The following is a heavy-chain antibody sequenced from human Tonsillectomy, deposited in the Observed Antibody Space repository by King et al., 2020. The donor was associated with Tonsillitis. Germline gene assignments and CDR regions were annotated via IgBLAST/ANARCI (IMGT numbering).Heavy chain of an antibody. CDR3: AKEKMDFWSGYYYYSGMDV. V-gene: IGHV3-30*18. J-gene: IGHJ6*02. Sequence: VQLVESGGGVVQPGRSLRLSCAASGFTFSSYGMHWVRQAPGKGLEWVAVISYDGSNKYYADSVKGRFTISRDNSKNTLYLQMNSLRAEDTAVYYCAKEKMDFWSGYYYYSGMDVWGQGTTVTVSS. CDR2: ISYDGSNK. CDR1: GFTFSSYG. D-gene: IGHD3-3*01.